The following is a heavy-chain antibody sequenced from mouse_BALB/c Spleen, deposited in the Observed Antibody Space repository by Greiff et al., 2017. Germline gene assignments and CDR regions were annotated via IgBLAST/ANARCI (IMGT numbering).Heavy chain of an antibody. V-gene: IGHV1S135*01. Sequence: LKESGPELVKPGASVKVSCKASGYSLTDYKMYWVKQSHGKSLEWIGYIDPYNGGTSYNQKFKGKATLTVDKSSSTAFMHLNSLTSEDSAVYYCARNLYDYDGGFDYWCQGTTLTVSS. D-gene: IGHD2-4*01. J-gene: IGHJ2*01. CDR2: IDPYNGGT. CDR3: ARNLYDYDGGFDY. CDR1: GYSLTDYK.